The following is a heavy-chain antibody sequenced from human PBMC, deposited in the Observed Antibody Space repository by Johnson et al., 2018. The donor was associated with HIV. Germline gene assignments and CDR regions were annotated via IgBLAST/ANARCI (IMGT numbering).Heavy chain of an antibody. J-gene: IGHJ3*02. D-gene: IGHD2-21*01. CDR1: GFTVSSNY. CDR3: ARGGGCGGDCYSGYDAFDI. CDR2: IYSGGRT. Sequence: VQLVESGGGLIQPGGSLRLSCAASGFTVSSNYMSWVRQAPGKGLEWVSVIYSGGRTYYADSVKGRFTISRDNSNNTLYLQMNSRSVEDTAVYYCARGGGCGGDCYSGYDAFDIWGQGTMVTVSS. V-gene: IGHV3-66*03.